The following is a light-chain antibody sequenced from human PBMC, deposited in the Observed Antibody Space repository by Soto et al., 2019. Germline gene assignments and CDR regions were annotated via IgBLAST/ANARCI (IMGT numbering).Light chain of an antibody. CDR2: DVS. Sequence: DIVLTHAPGTLSFSPGEIATLSFRASQSARISLGRYQQKPGQAPRLLIYDVSTRATGVPARFSGSGSGTEFTLTISSPQSEDFAVYYCQQYNNWPPTFGQGTRLDIK. CDR1: QSARIS. V-gene: IGKV3-15*01. CDR3: QQYNNWPPT. J-gene: IGKJ5*01.